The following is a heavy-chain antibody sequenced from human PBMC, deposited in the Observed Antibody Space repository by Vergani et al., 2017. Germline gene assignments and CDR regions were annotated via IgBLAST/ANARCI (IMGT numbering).Heavy chain of an antibody. CDR2: INTNTGNP. J-gene: IGHJ5*02. V-gene: IGHV7-4-1*02. D-gene: IGHD2-2*01. CDR3: ARGSPSAFLPYCRSTSCYYNWFDP. Sequence: QVQLVQSGSELKKPGASVKVSCKASGYTFTSYAMNWVRQAPGQGLEWMGWINTNTGNPTYAQGFTGRFVFSLDTSVSTAYLQISSLKAEDTAVYYCARGSPSAFLPYCRSTSCYYNWFDPWGQGTLVTVSS. CDR1: GYTFTSYA.